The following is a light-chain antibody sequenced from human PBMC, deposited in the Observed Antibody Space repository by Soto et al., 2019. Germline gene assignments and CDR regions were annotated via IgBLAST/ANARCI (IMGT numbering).Light chain of an antibody. Sequence: TQSPATLSASVGDRATITCRASQGVSSSLALYQQKPVQTPRILFYGVSPMGTGMPARFSGSGSVTDFTLTTSRLEPEDILLYYCLQYGSSAPITFGQGNDWR. J-gene: IGKJ5*01. CDR3: LQYGSSAPIT. CDR1: QGVSSS. V-gene: IGKV3-20*01. CDR2: GVS.